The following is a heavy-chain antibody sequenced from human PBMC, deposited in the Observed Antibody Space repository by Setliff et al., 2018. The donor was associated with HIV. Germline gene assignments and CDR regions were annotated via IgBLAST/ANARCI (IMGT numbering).Heavy chain of an antibody. CDR3: ARHDCGGDCSINWFDP. CDR1: GYAINNNFF. J-gene: IGHJ5*02. CDR2: IYHSGST. Sequence: SETLSLTCAVSGYAINNNFFWGWVRQPPGKGLEWIGSIYHSGSTYYNPSLKGRVTISLDTSSNHFSLKLSSVTAADTAVYYCARHDCGGDCSINWFDPWGQGTLVTVSS. V-gene: IGHV4-38-2*01. D-gene: IGHD2-21*02.